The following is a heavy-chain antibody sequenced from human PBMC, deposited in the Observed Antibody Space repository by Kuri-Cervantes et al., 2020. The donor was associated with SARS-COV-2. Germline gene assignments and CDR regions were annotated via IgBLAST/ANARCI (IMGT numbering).Heavy chain of an antibody. CDR3: ARSFVPAAIVWFDP. CDR1: GYTLTELS. V-gene: IGHV1-69*02. Sequence: SVKVSCKVSGYTLTELSMHWVRQAPGKGLEWMGRIIPILGIANYAQKFQGRVTITADKSTSTAYMELSSLRSEDTAVYYCARSFVPAAIVWFDPWGQGTLITVSS. CDR2: IIPILGIA. D-gene: IGHD2-2*02. J-gene: IGHJ5*02.